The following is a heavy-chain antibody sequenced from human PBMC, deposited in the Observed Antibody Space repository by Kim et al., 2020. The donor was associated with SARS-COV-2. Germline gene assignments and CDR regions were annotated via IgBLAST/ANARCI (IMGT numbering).Heavy chain of an antibody. J-gene: IGHJ4*02. CDR1: GFTFSSYG. CDR3: ARDGARGYFDY. Sequence: GGSLRLSCAASGFTFSSYGMSWVRQAPGKGLEWVANIKQDGSEKYYVDSVKGRFTISRDNAKNSLYLQMNSLRAEDTAVYYCARDGARGYFDYWVQGTLVTVSS. V-gene: IGHV3-7*01. CDR2: IKQDGSEK.